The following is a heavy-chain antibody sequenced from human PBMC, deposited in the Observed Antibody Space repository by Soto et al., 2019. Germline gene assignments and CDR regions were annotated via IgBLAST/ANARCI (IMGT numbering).Heavy chain of an antibody. CDR2: ISYSGST. D-gene: IGHD4-4*01. Sequence: SETLSLTCTVSGVSISSNSYYWGWIRQPPGKGLEWIGSISYSGSTYYNPSLKSRVTISVDTSKNQFSLKLTSVTAADTAVYFCATIFSNYVLNPEILDYWGQGALVTVSS. J-gene: IGHJ4*02. V-gene: IGHV4-39*01. CDR3: ATIFSNYVLNPEILDY. CDR1: GVSISSNSYY.